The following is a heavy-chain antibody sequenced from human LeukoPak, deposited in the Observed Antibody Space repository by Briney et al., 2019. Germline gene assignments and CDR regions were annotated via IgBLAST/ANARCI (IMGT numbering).Heavy chain of an antibody. CDR1: GYTFTSYY. CDR2: INPSGGST. J-gene: IGHJ5*02. Sequence: ASVKVSCKASGYTFTSYYMHWVRQAPGQGLEWMGIINPSGGSTSYAQKFQGRVTMTRDTSTSTVYMELSSLRSEGTAVYYCARERSGGVVVVVAATRPSYNWFDPWGQGTLVTVSS. V-gene: IGHV1-46*01. D-gene: IGHD2-15*01. CDR3: ARERSGGVVVVVAATRPSYNWFDP.